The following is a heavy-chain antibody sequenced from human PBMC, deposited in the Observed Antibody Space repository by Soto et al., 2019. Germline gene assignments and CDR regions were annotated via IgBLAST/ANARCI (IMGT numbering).Heavy chain of an antibody. CDR1: GFTFSTYW. CDR2: VGSDGRGA. V-gene: IGHV3-74*01. Sequence: EVQLVESGGGLVQPGGSVSLPCQAPGFTFSTYWMIWFRQTPGKGLVWVSRVGSDGRGATYADSVKGRFTISRDNAKNTLYLQMDSLRVEDTAMYHCARDGLMHGPDMDQWGQGILVTVSS. D-gene: IGHD3-16*01. CDR3: ARDGLMHGPDMDQ. J-gene: IGHJ4*02.